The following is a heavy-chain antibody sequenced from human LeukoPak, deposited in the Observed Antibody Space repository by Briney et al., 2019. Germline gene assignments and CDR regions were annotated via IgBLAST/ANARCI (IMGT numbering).Heavy chain of an antibody. CDR3: ASHRDYGSGSYYSPLDV. D-gene: IGHD3-10*01. CDR2: INGDGSRT. V-gene: IGHV3-74*01. CDR1: GFTFTSYW. Sequence: PGGSLRLSCAASGFTFTSYWMHWVRQAPGKGLVWVSHINGDGSRTTYADSVKGRFTISRDNAKNTLYLQMNSLRAEDTAVYYCASHRDYGSGSYYSPLDVWGQGTTVTVSS. J-gene: IGHJ6*02.